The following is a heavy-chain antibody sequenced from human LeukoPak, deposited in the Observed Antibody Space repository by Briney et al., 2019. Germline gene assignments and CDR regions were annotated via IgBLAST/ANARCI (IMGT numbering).Heavy chain of an antibody. CDR3: ARYAPGSGSYYINRYYFDY. J-gene: IGHJ4*02. D-gene: IGHD3-10*01. CDR1: GYSISSGYY. CDR2: IYHTGST. V-gene: IGHV4-38-2*02. Sequence: SETLSLTCTLSGYSISSGYYWGWIRQPPGKGLEWIGSIYHTGSTYYNPSLKSRLTTSVDTSKNQFSLKLSSVTAADTAVYYCARYAPGSGSYYINRYYFDYWGQGTLVTVSS.